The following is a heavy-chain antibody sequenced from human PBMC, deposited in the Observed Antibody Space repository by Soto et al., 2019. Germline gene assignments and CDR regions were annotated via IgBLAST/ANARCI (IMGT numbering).Heavy chain of an antibody. CDR3: AKDLLWFGELFRLDV. D-gene: IGHD3-10*01. CDR1: GFTFSDYG. J-gene: IGHJ6*02. V-gene: IGHV3-30*18. Sequence: GSLRLSCSASGFTFSDYGMHWVRQAPGKGLEWVAVLSYHGSNKYYADSVEGRFTISRDNSKSTLYLQMSALSAEDTAVYYCAKDLLWFGELFRLDVWGQGTTVTVSS. CDR2: LSYHGSNK.